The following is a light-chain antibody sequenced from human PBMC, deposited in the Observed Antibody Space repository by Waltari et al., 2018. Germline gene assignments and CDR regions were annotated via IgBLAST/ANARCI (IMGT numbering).Light chain of an antibody. CDR1: SGSFTSYY. CDR3: QSYVFSNWV. CDR2: EDK. V-gene: IGLV6-57*03. J-gene: IGLJ3*02. Sequence: NFLLNQPHSVSFSPGETVSISCTRSSGSFTSYYLQWYQQPPGSAPTSVIYEDKRRPYRVPERYSGSIDSTTNSASLTISGLKTEDEADYYCQSYVFSNWVFGGWTKLTVL.